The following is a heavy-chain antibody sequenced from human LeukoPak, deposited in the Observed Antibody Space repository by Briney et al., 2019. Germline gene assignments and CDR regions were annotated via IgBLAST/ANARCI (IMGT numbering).Heavy chain of an antibody. J-gene: IGHJ6*03. CDR2: IYSGGST. D-gene: IGHD2-2*01. CDR1: GFTVSSNY. CDR3: AKGGERGYQLLPYYMDV. Sequence: GGSLRLSCAASGFTVSSNYMSWVRQAPGKGLEWVSVIYSGGSTYYADSVKGRFTISRDNSKNTLYLQMNSLRAEDTAVYYCAKGGERGYQLLPYYMDVWGKGTTVTVSS. V-gene: IGHV3-66*01.